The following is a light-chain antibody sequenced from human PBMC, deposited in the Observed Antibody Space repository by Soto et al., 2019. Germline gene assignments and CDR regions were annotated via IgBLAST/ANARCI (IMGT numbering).Light chain of an antibody. J-gene: IGKJ5*01. Sequence: EKVMTQSPATLSVSPGESATLSCRASQSVNRNLAWYQQKPGQTPRLLIYGASTRAAGVPVRFSGSGSGTDFNLTISSLQSEDFAIYYCQQYNNWPPGTFGQGTRLEIK. V-gene: IGKV3-15*01. CDR2: GAS. CDR1: QSVNRN. CDR3: QQYNNWPPGT.